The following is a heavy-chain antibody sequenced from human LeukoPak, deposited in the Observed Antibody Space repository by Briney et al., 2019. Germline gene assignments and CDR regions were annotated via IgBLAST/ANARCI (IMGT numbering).Heavy chain of an antibody. CDR2: IKQDGSEK. D-gene: IGHD4-23*01. J-gene: IGHJ4*02. CDR3: ARGSVGEPTPIDY. CDR1: GFPFSSYW. V-gene: IGHV3-7*01. Sequence: GGSLRLSCVASGFPFSSYWVTWVRQAPGKGLEWVGNIKQDGSEKYYMDSVKGRFTISRDNAKNSVYLQMNSLRVEDTAVYYCARGSVGEPTPIDYWGQGTLVTVSS.